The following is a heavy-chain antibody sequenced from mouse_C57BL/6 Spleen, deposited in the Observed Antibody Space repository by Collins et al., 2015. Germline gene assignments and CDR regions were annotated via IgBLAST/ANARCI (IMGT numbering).Heavy chain of an antibody. D-gene: IGHD1-1*01. CDR2: INPYNGGT. J-gene: IGHJ4*01. Sequence: EVQLQQSGPVLVKPGASVKMSCKASGYTFTDYYMNWVKQSHGKSLEWIGVINPYNGGTSYNQKFKGKATLTVDKSSSTAYMELNSLTSEDSAVYYCARGTTVVEGTYAMDYWGQGTSVTVSS. CDR1: GYTFTDYY. V-gene: IGHV1-19*01. CDR3: ARGTTVVEGTYAMDY.